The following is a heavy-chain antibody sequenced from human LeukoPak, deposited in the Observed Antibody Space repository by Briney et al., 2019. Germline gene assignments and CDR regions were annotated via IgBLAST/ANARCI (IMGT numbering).Heavy chain of an antibody. V-gene: IGHV3-21*01. D-gene: IGHD4-17*01. J-gene: IGHJ3*02. Sequence: PGGSLRLSCAASGFTFSSYSMNWVRQAPGKGLEWVSSISSSSSYIYYADSVKGRFTISRDNAKNSLYLQMNSLRAEDTAVYYCARDPNYGDYLDAFDIWGQGTMVTVSS. CDR2: ISSSSSYI. CDR1: GFTFSSYS. CDR3: ARDPNYGDYLDAFDI.